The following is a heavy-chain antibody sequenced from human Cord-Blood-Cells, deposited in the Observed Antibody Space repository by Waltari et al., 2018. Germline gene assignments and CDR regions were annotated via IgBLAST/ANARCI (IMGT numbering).Heavy chain of an antibody. Sequence: QVQLQESGPGLVKPSQTLSLTCTVSGGSIRRGSYYWSWIRQPAGKGLEWIGYIYTSGSTNYNPSLKSRVTISVDTSKNQFSLKLSSVTAADTAVYYCARGSIVVVPAAHFDPWGQGTLVTVSS. J-gene: IGHJ5*02. CDR3: ARGSIVVVPAAHFDP. D-gene: IGHD2-2*01. V-gene: IGHV4-61*09. CDR2: IYTSGST. CDR1: GGSIRRGSYY.